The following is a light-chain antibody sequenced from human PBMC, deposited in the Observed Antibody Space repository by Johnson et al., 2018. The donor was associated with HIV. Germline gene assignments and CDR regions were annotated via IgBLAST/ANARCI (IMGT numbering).Light chain of an antibody. V-gene: IGLV1-51*01. CDR3: GTWDSSLSVLYV. CDR1: TSNIGNND. J-gene: IGLJ1*01. Sequence: QSVLTQPPSVSAAPGQKVTFSCSGSTSNIGNNDVSWYRHLPGTAPKLLIYDNNKRPSGIPDRFSGSKSGTSATLGITGLQTGDEADYYCGTWDSSLSVLYVFGTGTKVTVL. CDR2: DNN.